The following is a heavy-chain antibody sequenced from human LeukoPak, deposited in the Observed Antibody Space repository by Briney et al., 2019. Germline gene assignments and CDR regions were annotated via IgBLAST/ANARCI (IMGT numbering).Heavy chain of an antibody. V-gene: IGHV4-4*07. CDR3: ARAFGGDTDY. J-gene: IGHJ4*02. CDR1: GASIRSYY. CDR2: IYTSGSS. Sequence: SETLSLTCTVSGASIRSYYWTWIRQPAGKGLEWLGRIYTSGSSKYNPSLKSRVTMSLDTSKNQFSLKLFSVTAADTAVYYCARAFGGDTDYWGQGTLVTVSS. D-gene: IGHD3-10*01.